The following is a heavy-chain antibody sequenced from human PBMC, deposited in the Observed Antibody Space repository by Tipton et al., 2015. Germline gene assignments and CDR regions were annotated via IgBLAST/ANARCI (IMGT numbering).Heavy chain of an antibody. V-gene: IGHV3-7*01. CDR3: AREKGSYYDGSGYYHY. J-gene: IGHJ4*02. CDR2: INPDGSGT. D-gene: IGHD3-22*01. Sequence: SLRLSCAASGLTFSSFWMSWVRQAPGKGLEWVAHINPDGSGTYYVDSVKGRFTISRDNAKNSLYLQMNSLRDEDTALYYCAREKGSYYDGSGYYHYWGQGTLVTVSS. CDR1: GLTFSSFW.